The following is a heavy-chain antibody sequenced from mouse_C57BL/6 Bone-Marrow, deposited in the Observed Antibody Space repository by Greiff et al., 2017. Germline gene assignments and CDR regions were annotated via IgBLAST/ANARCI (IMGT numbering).Heavy chain of an antibody. V-gene: IGHV1-55*01. D-gene: IGHD2-3*01. CDR1: GFTFTSYW. CDR3: ARNYGYYGWAMDY. CDR2: IYPGSGST. Sequence: QVQLQQPGAELVKPGASVKMSCKASGFTFTSYWITWVTQRPGQGLEWIGYIYPGSGSTNYNEKLTSKATLTVDTASNTAYMQLSSLTSEDAAVYYCARNYGYYGWAMDYWGQGTSVTVSS. J-gene: IGHJ4*01.